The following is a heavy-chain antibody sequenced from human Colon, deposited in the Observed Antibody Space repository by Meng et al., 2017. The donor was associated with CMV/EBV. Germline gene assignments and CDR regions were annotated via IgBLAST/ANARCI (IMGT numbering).Heavy chain of an antibody. J-gene: IGHJ4*02. CDR3: AKDQGFSAASG. D-gene: IGHD6-13*01. CDR2: ISGSGITT. V-gene: IGHV3-23*01. Sequence: LSCAVSGFTFSNYAMSWVRQAPGKGLEWVSSISGSGITTYYADSVKGRFTISRDNSKGTLYLEMNSLRAEDTAVYYCAKDQGFSAASGGDQGTLVTVSS. CDR1: GFTFSNYA.